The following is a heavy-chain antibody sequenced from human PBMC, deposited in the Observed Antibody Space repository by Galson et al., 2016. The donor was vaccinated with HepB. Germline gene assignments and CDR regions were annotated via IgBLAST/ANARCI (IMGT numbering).Heavy chain of an antibody. CDR1: GFTFSSYS. CDR3: AKGPYYDFWSGKDWFDP. Sequence: SLRLSCAASGFTFSSYSMNWVRQAPGKGLEFVSYISSNSGSTIYYADSVKGRFTISRDNAKNSLYLQMTSLRAEDSALYFCAKGPYYDFWSGKDWFDPWGQGTLVTVSS. V-gene: IGHV3-48*04. J-gene: IGHJ5*02. CDR2: ISSNSGSTI. D-gene: IGHD3-3*01.